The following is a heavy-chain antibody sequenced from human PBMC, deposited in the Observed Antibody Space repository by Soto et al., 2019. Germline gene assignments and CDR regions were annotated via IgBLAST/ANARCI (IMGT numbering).Heavy chain of an antibody. CDR2: ISGSGGST. J-gene: IGHJ4*02. Sequence: EVQLLESGGGLVQPGGSLRLSCADSGFTFSSYAMSWVRQAPGKGLEWVSAISGSGGSTYYADSVKGRFTISRDNSENTLYLQMNSLRSEDTAVYYCAKDRVIFGVVITSFFDYWGQGTLVTVSS. D-gene: IGHD3-3*01. CDR1: GFTFSSYA. V-gene: IGHV3-23*01. CDR3: AKDRVIFGVVITSFFDY.